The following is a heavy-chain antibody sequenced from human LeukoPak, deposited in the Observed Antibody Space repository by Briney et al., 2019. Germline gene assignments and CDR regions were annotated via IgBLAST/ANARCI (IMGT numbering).Heavy chain of an antibody. CDR2: IYYSGST. D-gene: IGHD3-10*01. Sequence: SETLSLTCAVSGGSISSGGYSWSWIRQPPGKGLEWIGYIYYSGSTYYNPSLRSRVTISVDTSKNQFSLKLSSVTAADTAVYYCARDPHGSGNYGFDYWGQGTLVTVSS. V-gene: IGHV4-30-4*07. CDR1: GGSISSGGYS. J-gene: IGHJ4*02. CDR3: ARDPHGSGNYGFDY.